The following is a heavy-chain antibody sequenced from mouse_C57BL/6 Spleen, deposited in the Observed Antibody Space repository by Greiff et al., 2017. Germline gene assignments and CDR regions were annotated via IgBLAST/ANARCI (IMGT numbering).Heavy chain of an antibody. CDR2: IYPGDGDN. CDR1: GYAFSSSW. Sequence: VQLQQSGPELVKPGASVKISCKASGYAFSSSWMNWVKQRPGKGLEWIGRIYPGDGDNNYNGKFKGKATLTADKSSSTAYMQLSSLTSEDSAVYFCARSGGSNSFDYWGQGTTLTVSS. CDR3: ARSGGSNSFDY. J-gene: IGHJ2*01. V-gene: IGHV1-82*01. D-gene: IGHD1-1*02.